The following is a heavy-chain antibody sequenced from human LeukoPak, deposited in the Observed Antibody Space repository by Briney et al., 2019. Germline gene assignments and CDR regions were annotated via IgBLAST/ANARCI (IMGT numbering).Heavy chain of an antibody. D-gene: IGHD3-9*01. J-gene: IGHJ3*02. V-gene: IGHV4-39*01. Sequence: SETLSLTCTVSGGSIRRSSYYWGWIRQPPGKGLEWIGSIYYSGSTYYNPSLKSRVTISVDTSKNQFSLKLSSVTAADTAVYYCARHDGVLDYDILTNPQFDAFDIWGQGTMVTVSS. CDR3: ARHDGVLDYDILTNPQFDAFDI. CDR1: GGSIRRSSYY. CDR2: IYYSGST.